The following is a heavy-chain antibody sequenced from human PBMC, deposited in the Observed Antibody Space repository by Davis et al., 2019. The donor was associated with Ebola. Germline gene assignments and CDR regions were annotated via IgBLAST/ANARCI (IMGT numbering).Heavy chain of an antibody. Sequence: GESLKISCKGSGYSFTSYWISWVRQMPGKGLEWMGRIDPSDSYTNYSPSFQGHVTISADKSISTAYLQWSSLKASDTAMYYCARGYCSGGSCYAQFNWFDPWGQGTLVTVSS. V-gene: IGHV5-10-1*01. CDR1: GYSFTSYW. CDR2: IDPSDSYT. CDR3: ARGYCSGGSCYAQFNWFDP. D-gene: IGHD2-15*01. J-gene: IGHJ5*02.